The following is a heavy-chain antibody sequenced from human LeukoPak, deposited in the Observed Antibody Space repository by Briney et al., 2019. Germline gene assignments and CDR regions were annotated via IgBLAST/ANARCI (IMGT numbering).Heavy chain of an antibody. J-gene: IGHJ4*02. V-gene: IGHV3-64D*09. Sequence: GGSLRLSCSASGFSFSSYAMHWVRQVPGKGLEYVSTISSNGGSTYYVDSVKGRFTISRDNSKNTLYLQMSSLRPEDMAVYYCVKDGSSLYSYGSYYFDYWGQGTLVTVSS. D-gene: IGHD5-18*01. CDR3: VKDGSSLYSYGSYYFDY. CDR1: GFSFSSYA. CDR2: ISSNGGST.